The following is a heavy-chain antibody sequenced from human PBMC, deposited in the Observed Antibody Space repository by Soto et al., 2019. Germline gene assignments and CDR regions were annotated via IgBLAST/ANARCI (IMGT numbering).Heavy chain of an antibody. J-gene: IGHJ3*02. CDR2: IYHAGSV. V-gene: IGHV4-38-2*01. Sequence: SETLSLTCAVSGYSIASGYYWAWIRQSPGKGLEWIGSIYHAGSVYYNPSLNSRVAVSLDTSKNHFSLKLTSVTAADTAVYHCARTFDIWGQGTMVTVSS. CDR1: GYSIASGYY. CDR3: ARTFDI.